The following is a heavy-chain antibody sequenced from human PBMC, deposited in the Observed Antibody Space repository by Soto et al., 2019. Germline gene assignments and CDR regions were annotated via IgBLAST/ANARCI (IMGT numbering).Heavy chain of an antibody. CDR3: AKEGSNWNGDEY. CDR1: GGSISSDDYY. D-gene: IGHD1-1*01. J-gene: IGHJ4*02. CDR2: IYYSGST. Sequence: PSKTLSLTCTVSGGSISSDDYYLRWIRQPPGKGLEWIGYIYYSGSTYYNPSLKSRVTISVDKSKDQFSLKLSSLTAADTAVYYCAKEGSNWNGDEYWGEGTLVTVSS. V-gene: IGHV4-30-4*01.